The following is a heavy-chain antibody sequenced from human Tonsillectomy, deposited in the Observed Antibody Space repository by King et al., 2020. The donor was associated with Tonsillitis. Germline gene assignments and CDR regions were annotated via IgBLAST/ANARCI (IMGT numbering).Heavy chain of an antibody. CDR1: GFSLTTSGVG. J-gene: IGHJ5*02. CDR2: IYWNNDK. V-gene: IGHV2-5*01. CDR3: APRPVVCREFDP. Sequence: ITLKESGPTLVKPTQTLTLTCTFSGFSLTTSGVGVGWIRQPPGKALEWLAFIYWNNDKTYSPSLKSRLTIAKDTSKNQVVLTVTNVDPVDTATYYCAPRPVVCREFDPWGQGILVRVSS. D-gene: IGHD2-8*01.